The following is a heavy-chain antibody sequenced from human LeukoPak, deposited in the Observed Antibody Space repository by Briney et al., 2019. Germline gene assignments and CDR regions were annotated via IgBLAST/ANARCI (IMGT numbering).Heavy chain of an antibody. J-gene: IGHJ4*02. D-gene: IGHD5-24*01. CDR1: GYTFTSFD. V-gene: IGHV1-8*01. Sequence: GASVKVSCKAFGYTFTSFDINGVRKATGQGLGWMGWMNPNSGNTGYAQKFQGRVTMTRNTSISTAYMELSSLRSEDTAVYYCARAPARRRDGYNGPRGLDYWGQGTLVTVSS. CDR3: ARAPARRRDGYNGPRGLDY. CDR2: MNPNSGNT.